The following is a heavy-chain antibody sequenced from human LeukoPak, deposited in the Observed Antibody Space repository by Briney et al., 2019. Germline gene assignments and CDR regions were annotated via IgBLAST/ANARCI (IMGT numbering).Heavy chain of an antibody. V-gene: IGHV3-9*01. Sequence: GGSLRLSCAASGFTFDDYAMHWVRQAPGKGLEWVSGISWNSGSIGYADSVKGRFAISRDNAKNSLYLQMNSLRAEDTALYYCAKEMIGASSGPPSDAFDIWGQGTMVTVSS. J-gene: IGHJ3*02. CDR2: ISWNSGSI. CDR1: GFTFDDYA. D-gene: IGHD6-19*01. CDR3: AKEMIGASSGPPSDAFDI.